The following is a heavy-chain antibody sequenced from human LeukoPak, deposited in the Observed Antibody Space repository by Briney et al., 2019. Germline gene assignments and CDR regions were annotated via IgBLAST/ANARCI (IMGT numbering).Heavy chain of an antibody. D-gene: IGHD6-19*01. CDR3: TRGTRIAVAGTSQRKKFDY. CDR1: GYTFTSYD. J-gene: IGHJ4*02. V-gene: IGHV1-8*01. CDR2: MNPNSGNT. Sequence: GASVKVSCKASGYTFTSYDINWVRPATGQGPAWLGWMNPNSGNTGYAQKFQGRVTITRNTSIDTAYMELSSLRSEDAAVYYCTRGTRIAVAGTSQRKKFDYWGQGTLVTVSS.